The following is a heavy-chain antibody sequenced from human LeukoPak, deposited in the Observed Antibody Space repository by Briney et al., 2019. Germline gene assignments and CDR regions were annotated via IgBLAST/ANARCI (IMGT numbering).Heavy chain of an antibody. V-gene: IGHV1-2*02. CDR3: ARRQIDCSTINSYVDY. Sequence: ASVKVSCRASGYTFTGYYISWVRQAPGQGLERMGWMSPNSGGTSLAQNFQGRVTMTRDTSISTAYMELSSLRSDDTAVYYCARRQIDCSTINSYVDYWGQGTLVTVSS. D-gene: IGHD2-2*01. J-gene: IGHJ4*02. CDR2: MSPNSGGT. CDR1: GYTFTGYY.